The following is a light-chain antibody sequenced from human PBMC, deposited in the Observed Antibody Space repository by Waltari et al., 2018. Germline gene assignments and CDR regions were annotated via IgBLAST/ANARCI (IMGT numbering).Light chain of an antibody. V-gene: IGLV2-8*01. CDR1: SSDVGNYES. CDR2: EVT. Sequence: QSALTQPPSASGSPGQSVTISCTGTSSDVGNYESVSWYQQHPGKAPRLMIYEVTKRPSGVPDRFSGSKSGNAASLTVSGLQAEDEADYYCSSYTGRNNNLLFGGGTKLTVL. J-gene: IGLJ2*01. CDR3: SSYTGRNNNLL.